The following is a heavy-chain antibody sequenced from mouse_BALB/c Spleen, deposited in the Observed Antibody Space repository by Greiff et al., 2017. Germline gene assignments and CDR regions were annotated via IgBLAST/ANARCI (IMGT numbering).Heavy chain of an antibody. CDR1: GFSLTGYG. V-gene: IGHV2-6-7*01. Sequence: QVQLQQPGPGLVAPSQSLSITCTVSGFSLTGYGVNWVRQPPGKGLEWLGMIWGDGSTDYNSALKSRLSISKDNSKSQVFLKMNSLQTDDTARYYCAIYGNYERGAYAMDYWGQGTSVTVSS. CDR2: IWGDGST. J-gene: IGHJ4*01. D-gene: IGHD2-1*01. CDR3: AIYGNYERGAYAMDY.